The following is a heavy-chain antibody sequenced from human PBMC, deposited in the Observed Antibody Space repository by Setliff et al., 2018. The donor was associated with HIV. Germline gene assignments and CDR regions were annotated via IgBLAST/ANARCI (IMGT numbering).Heavy chain of an antibody. CDR1: GFTFDDYG. D-gene: IGHD3-22*01. J-gene: IGHJ4*02. CDR2: IKQDGSET. V-gene: IGHV3-7*01. Sequence: GGSLRLSCAASGFTFDDYGMSWVRQAPGKGLEWVGNIKQDGSETYYVDSVKGRITISRDNAKNSLYLQMNSLRAEDTAVYYCARPNYYDSSGSFDYWGQGTLVTVSS. CDR3: ARPNYYDSSGSFDY.